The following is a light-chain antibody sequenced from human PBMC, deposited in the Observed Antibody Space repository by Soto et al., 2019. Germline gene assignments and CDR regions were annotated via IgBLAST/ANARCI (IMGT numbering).Light chain of an antibody. CDR2: DAS. Sequence: EIVLTQSPATLSLSPGERATLSCRASQSVSSHLVWYQQKPGQPPRLLIHDASSRATGTPARFSGSGSGTDFTLTISSLEPEDFAVYYCQQRSSWPSFGGGTKVDIK. J-gene: IGKJ4*01. CDR3: QQRSSWPS. V-gene: IGKV3-11*01. CDR1: QSVSSH.